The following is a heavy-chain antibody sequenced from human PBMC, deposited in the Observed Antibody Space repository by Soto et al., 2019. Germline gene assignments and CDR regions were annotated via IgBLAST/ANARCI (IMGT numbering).Heavy chain of an antibody. J-gene: IGHJ4*02. Sequence: QVQLVESGGGVVQPGRSLRLSCAASGFTFSSYGMHWVRQAPGKGLEWVAVISYDGNNKYYADSVKGRFTISRDNSKNPLYLQMNSLRAEDTAVYYCAKSVYNWNDGFFDYWGQGTLDTVSS. D-gene: IGHD1-1*01. CDR1: GFTFSSYG. CDR2: ISYDGNNK. V-gene: IGHV3-30*18. CDR3: AKSVYNWNDGFFDY.